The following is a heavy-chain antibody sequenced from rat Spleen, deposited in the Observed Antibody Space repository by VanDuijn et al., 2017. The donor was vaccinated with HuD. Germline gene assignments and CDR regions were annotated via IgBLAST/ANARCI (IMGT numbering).Heavy chain of an antibody. Sequence: EVQLVESGGGLVQPGRSLKLSCAASGFTFSNYGMHWIRQAPTKGLDWVASISYDGDSTYYRDSVKGRFTISRVNAKSTLYLQMDSLRSEDTATYYCARRYYSGFDYWGQGVMVTVSS. CDR2: ISYDGDST. V-gene: IGHV5-19*01. CDR1: GFTFSNYG. D-gene: IGHD1-1*01. CDR3: ARRYYSGFDY. J-gene: IGHJ2*01.